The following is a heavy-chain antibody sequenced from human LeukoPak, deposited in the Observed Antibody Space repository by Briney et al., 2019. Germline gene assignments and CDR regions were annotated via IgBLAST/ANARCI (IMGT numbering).Heavy chain of an antibody. J-gene: IGHJ6*02. D-gene: IGHD2-15*01. CDR3: ARGGGLGCSGGSCYGHYYYGMDV. CDR1: GYTFTGYY. V-gene: IGHV1-2*02. CDR2: INPNSGGT. Sequence: ASVKVSCEASGYTFTGYYMHWVRQAPGQGLEWMGWINPNSGGTNYAQKFQGRVTMTRDTSISTAYMELSRLRSDDTAVYYCARGGGLGCSGGSCYGHYYYGMDVWGQGTTVTVSS.